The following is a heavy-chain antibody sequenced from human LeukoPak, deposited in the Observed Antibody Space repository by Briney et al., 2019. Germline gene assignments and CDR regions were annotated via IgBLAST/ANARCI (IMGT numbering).Heavy chain of an antibody. CDR2: LYYSVNT. Sequence: SSETLSLTCTVSGGSISNNGYYWAWVRQPPGKGLEWIGSLYYSVNTYYNPSLESRVTISVDTSKNQFSLSVTSVTAADTAVYYCGRPTSDSSGYHGAFQIWGQGTMVTVSS. J-gene: IGHJ3*02. CDR1: GGSISNNGYY. V-gene: IGHV4-39*01. D-gene: IGHD3-22*01. CDR3: GRPTSDSSGYHGAFQI.